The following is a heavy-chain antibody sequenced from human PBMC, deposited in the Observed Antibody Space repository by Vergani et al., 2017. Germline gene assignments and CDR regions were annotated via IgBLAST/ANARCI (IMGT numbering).Heavy chain of an antibody. J-gene: IGHJ3*02. CDR3: ARPPGEYSSSSDAFDI. CDR2: INPNSGGT. V-gene: IGHV1-2*02. CDR1: GYTFTGYY. Sequence: QVQLVQSGAEVKKPGASVKVSCKASGYTFTGYYMHWVRQAPGQGLEWMGWINPNSGGTNYAQKFQGRVTMTRDTSISTAYMALSRLRSDDTAVYYCARPPGEYSSSSDAFDIWGQGTMVTVSS. D-gene: IGHD6-6*01.